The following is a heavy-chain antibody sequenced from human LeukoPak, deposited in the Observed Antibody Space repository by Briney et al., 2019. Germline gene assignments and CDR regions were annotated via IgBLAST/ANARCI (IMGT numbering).Heavy chain of an antibody. D-gene: IGHD4-17*01. Sequence: GGSLRLSCAASGFTFSSYSMNWVRQAPGKGLEWVSYISSSSSFIDYADSVRGRFTISRDNAKNSLYLQMNSLRDQDTAVYYCARDQDYAFDYWGQGTLFTVFS. CDR2: ISSSSSFI. V-gene: IGHV3-48*02. J-gene: IGHJ4*02. CDR3: ARDQDYAFDY. CDR1: GFTFSSYS.